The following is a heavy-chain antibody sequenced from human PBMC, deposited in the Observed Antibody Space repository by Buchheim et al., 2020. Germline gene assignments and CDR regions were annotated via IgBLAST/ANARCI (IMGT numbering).Heavy chain of an antibody. Sequence: QVLLQQGGARLLKPSETLSLTCDVSDGSFSSFYWTWIRQPPGKGLEWIGEFNYDGRTNYSPSLKSRVSISVDRARNQFSLNLRSVTAADTGVYYCARGTGQIVYFYGMDVWGQGTT. CDR3: ARGTGQIVYFYGMDV. CDR1: DGSFSSFY. J-gene: IGHJ6*02. V-gene: IGHV4-34*01. CDR2: FNYDGRT. D-gene: IGHD2-21*01.